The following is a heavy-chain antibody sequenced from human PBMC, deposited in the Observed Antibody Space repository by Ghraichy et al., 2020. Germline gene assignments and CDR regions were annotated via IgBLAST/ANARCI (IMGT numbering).Heavy chain of an antibody. J-gene: IGHJ4*02. CDR3: ARAGN. V-gene: IGHV3-7*01. CDR1: GFPFSSFW. D-gene: IGHD1-26*01. Sequence: GGSLRLSCVASGFPFSSFWMSWVRQAPGKGPECVANIKEDGSDKFHADSVKGRFTISRDNAQNILYLQMNSLRVEDTAVYYCARAGNWGQGTLVTVSS. CDR2: IKEDGSDK.